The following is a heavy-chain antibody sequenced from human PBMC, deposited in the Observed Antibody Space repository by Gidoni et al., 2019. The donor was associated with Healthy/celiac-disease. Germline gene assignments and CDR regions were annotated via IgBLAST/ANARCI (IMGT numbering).Heavy chain of an antibody. CDR2: ISGSGGST. V-gene: IGHV3-23*01. D-gene: IGHD5-18*01. CDR1: GFPFSSYA. Sequence: EVQLLESGGGLVQPGGSLRLSCAASGFPFSSYAMSWVRQAPGKGLGWVSAISGSGGSTYYADSVKGRFTISRDNSKNTLYLQMNSLRAEDTAVYYCAKYDTAMGGGYWGQGTLVTVSS. J-gene: IGHJ4*02. CDR3: AKYDTAMGGGY.